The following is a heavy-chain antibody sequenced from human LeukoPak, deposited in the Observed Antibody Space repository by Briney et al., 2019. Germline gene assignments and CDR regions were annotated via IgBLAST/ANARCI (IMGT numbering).Heavy chain of an antibody. Sequence: WETLSLTCTVSGGSISSSSYYWGWIRQPPGKGLEWIGSIYYSGITYYNPSLKSRVTISVDTSKNQFSLKLSSVTAADTAVYYCARARVVPAAYFDYWGQGTLVTVSS. V-gene: IGHV4-39*07. CDR2: IYYSGIT. D-gene: IGHD2-2*01. CDR3: ARARVVPAAYFDY. J-gene: IGHJ4*02. CDR1: GGSISSSSYY.